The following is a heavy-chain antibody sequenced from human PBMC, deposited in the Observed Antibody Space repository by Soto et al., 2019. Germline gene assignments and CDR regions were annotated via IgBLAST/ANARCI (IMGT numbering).Heavy chain of an antibody. CDR2: MNPNSGNT. CDR3: ARGRGPRYSYPMTWSYYYYMDV. J-gene: IGHJ6*03. CDR1: GYTFTSYD. Sequence: ASVKVSCKASGYTFTSYDINWVRQATGQGLEWMGWMNPNSGNTGYAQKFQGRVTMTRNTSISTAYMELSSLRSEDTAVYYCARGRGPRYSYPMTWSYYYYMDVWGKGTTVTVSS. V-gene: IGHV1-8*01. D-gene: IGHD5-18*01.